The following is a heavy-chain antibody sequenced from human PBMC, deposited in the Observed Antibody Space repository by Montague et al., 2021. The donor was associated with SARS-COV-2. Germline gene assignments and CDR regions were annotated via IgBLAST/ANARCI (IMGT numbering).Heavy chain of an antibody. J-gene: IGHJ3*02. CDR3: ARDADDYGDYGAFDI. CDR1: GFTFSSYA. Sequence: SLRRSCAASGFTFSSYAMHWVRQAPGKGLEWVAVISYDGSNKYYVDSVKGRFTISRDNSKNTLYLQMNSLRAEDTAFYYCARDADDYGDYGAFDIWGQGTVVTVSS. V-gene: IGHV3-30*04. D-gene: IGHD4-17*01. CDR2: ISYDGSNK.